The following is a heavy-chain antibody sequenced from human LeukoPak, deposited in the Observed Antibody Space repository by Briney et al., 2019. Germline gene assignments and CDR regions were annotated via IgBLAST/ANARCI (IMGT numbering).Heavy chain of an antibody. Sequence: ASVKVSCKASGGTFSSYAISWVRQAPGQGLEWMGWISAYNGNTNYAQKLQGRVTMTTDTSTSTVYMELRSLRSDDTAVYYCASGGKHVGYYGIDVWGQGTTVTVSS. CDR3: ASGGKHVGYYGIDV. J-gene: IGHJ6*02. V-gene: IGHV1-18*01. CDR2: ISAYNGNT. D-gene: IGHD3-16*01. CDR1: GGTFSSYA.